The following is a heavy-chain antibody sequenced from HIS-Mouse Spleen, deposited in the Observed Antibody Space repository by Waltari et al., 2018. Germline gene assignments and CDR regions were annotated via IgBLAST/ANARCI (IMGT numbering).Heavy chain of an antibody. CDR2: ISWNSGSI. J-gene: IGHJ4*02. CDR3: AKDGGSGYYYFDY. CDR1: GFTFDDYA. D-gene: IGHD3-3*01. Sequence: EVQLVESGGGLVQPGRSLRLSCAASGFTFDDYAMPWVRQAPGKGLEWVSGISWNSGSIGYADSVKGRFTISRDNAKNSLYLQMNSLRAEDTALYYCAKDGGSGYYYFDYWGQGTLVTVSS. V-gene: IGHV3-9*01.